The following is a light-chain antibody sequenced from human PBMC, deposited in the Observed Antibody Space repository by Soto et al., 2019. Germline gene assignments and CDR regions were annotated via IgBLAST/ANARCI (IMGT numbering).Light chain of an antibody. V-gene: IGLV1-44*01. J-gene: IGLJ1*01. CDR3: AAWDDSLNGYV. CDR2: SNN. CDR1: SSHIGSNT. Sequence: QSALTQPPSASGTPGQRVTVSCSRSSSHIGSNTVNWYQQLPGTAPKLLIYSNNQRPSGVPDRFSGSKSGTSASLAISGLQSEDEADYYCAAWDDSLNGYVFGTGTKVTVL.